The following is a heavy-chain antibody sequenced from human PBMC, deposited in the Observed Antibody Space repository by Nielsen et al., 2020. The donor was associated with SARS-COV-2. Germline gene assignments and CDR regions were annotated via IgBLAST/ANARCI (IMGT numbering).Heavy chain of an antibody. CDR3: ARRGGSRTYYDL. D-gene: IGHD3-16*01. V-gene: IGHV4-39*01. CDR1: DGSISSSSHY. Sequence: SETLSLTCIVSDGSISSSSHYWDWIRQAPGKGLEWIGSVYYSGSIYHNPALESRVRISLDTSKNQFSLKVTSVTAADTAVYFCARRGGSRTYYDLWGQGILVTVSP. CDR2: VYYSGSI. J-gene: IGHJ4*02.